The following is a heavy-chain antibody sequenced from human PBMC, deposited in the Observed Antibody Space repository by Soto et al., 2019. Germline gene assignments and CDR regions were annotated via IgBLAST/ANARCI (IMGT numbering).Heavy chain of an antibody. CDR2: ISPYSDNT. CDR3: AMVDNVVTPTPQDV. CDR1: GYIFVNYG. V-gene: IGHV1-18*01. J-gene: IGHJ6*02. Sequence: QVQLVQSGDELRKPGSSVKVSCKASGYIFVNYGIAWVRQAPGQGLEWMGWISPYSDNTHYASKVQSRLTMATDTSTSTAYMDLGSLTSDNTVVYYCAMVDNVVTPTPQDVWGQGTTVTVSS. D-gene: IGHD2-2*03.